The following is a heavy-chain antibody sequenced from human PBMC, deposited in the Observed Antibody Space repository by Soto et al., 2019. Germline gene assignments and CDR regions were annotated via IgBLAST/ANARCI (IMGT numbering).Heavy chain of an antibody. CDR3: AGQYYFGSVSYYNRPFDF. Sequence: QLQLQESGPGLVKPSETLSLTCTVSGGSISSSSYYWGWIRQPPGKGLEWIGSIYYSGNTYYNPSLKCRVTICVDTAKNQFSLKLSSVTAADTAVYYCAGQYYFGSVSYYNRPFDFWGQGTLVTVSS. CDR1: GGSISSSSYY. V-gene: IGHV4-39*01. CDR2: IYYSGNT. D-gene: IGHD3-10*01. J-gene: IGHJ4*02.